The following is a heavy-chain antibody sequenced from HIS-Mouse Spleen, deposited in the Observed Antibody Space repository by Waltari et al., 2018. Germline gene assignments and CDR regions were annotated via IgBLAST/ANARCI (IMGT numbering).Heavy chain of an antibody. CDR3: ASSGYGSGSYYY. CDR2: IYSGGST. V-gene: IGHV3-53*01. Sequence: EVQLVESGGGLIQPGGSLRLSCAASGFTVLSNYLSWVRQGPGQGVGLVSVIYSGGSTYYADSVKGRFTISRDNSKNTLYLQMNSLRAEDTAVYYCASSGYGSGSYYYWGQGTLVTVSS. D-gene: IGHD3-10*01. CDR1: GFTVLSNY. J-gene: IGHJ4*02.